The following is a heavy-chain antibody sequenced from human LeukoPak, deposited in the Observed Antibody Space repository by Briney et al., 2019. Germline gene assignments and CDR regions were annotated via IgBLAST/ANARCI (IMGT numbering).Heavy chain of an antibody. CDR2: ISYDGSNK. D-gene: IGHD5-18*01. CDR1: GFTFSSYA. CDR3: ARTRSGYSYGLTDAFDI. V-gene: IGHV3-30-3*01. J-gene: IGHJ3*02. Sequence: GRSLRLSCAASGFTFSSYAMHWVRQAPGRGLEWVAVISYDGSNKYYADSVKGRFTISRDNSKNTLYLQMNSLRAEDTAVYYCARTRSGYSYGLTDAFDIWGQGTMVTVSS.